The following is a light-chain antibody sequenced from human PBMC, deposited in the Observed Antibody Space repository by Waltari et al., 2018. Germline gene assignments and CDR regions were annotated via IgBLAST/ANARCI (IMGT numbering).Light chain of an antibody. Sequence: EIVLTQSPGTLSLSPGERATLSCRASQSVSSSYLAWYQQKPGQAPRLLMYGASSRATGIPDRFSGSGSGTDFTLTISRLEPEDFATYYCQQAYSFPLTFGGGTKVEIK. CDR1: QSVSSSY. J-gene: IGKJ4*01. CDR3: QQAYSFPLT. CDR2: GAS. V-gene: IGKV3-20*01.